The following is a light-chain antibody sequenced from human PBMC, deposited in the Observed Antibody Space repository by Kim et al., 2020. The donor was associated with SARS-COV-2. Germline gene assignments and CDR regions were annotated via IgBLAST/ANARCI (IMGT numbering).Light chain of an antibody. CDR3: QQANNLPFT. Sequence: DIQMTQSPSSVSASVGDSVTITCRASQNVNRWVAWYQQKPGKAPKLLIYAASSLQSGVPSRFSGSGSGTDFTLTISSLQPEDSATYYCQQANNLPFTFGPGTKVDIK. CDR1: QNVNRW. V-gene: IGKV1-12*02. CDR2: AAS. J-gene: IGKJ3*01.